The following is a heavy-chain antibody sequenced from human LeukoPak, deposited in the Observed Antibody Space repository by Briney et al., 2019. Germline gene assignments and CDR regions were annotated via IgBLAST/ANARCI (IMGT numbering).Heavy chain of an antibody. Sequence: GGSLRLSCAASGFTFSSYAMSWVRQAPGKGLEWVSAISGSGGSTYYADSVKGRFTISRDNSKYTLYLQMNSLRAEDTAVYYCAKSGNSSGWYWGVPPLNYYYYGMDVWGQGTTVTVSS. CDR1: GFTFSSYA. J-gene: IGHJ6*02. CDR3: AKSGNSSGWYWGVPPLNYYYYGMDV. D-gene: IGHD6-19*01. CDR2: ISGSGGST. V-gene: IGHV3-23*01.